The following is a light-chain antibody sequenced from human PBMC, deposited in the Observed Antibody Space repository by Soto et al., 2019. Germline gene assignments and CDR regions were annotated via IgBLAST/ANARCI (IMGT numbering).Light chain of an antibody. Sequence: QSALTQPASVSGSPGQSITLSCTGTSSDVGGYNYVSWYQQHPGKAPRLMIYGVSNRPLGVSYRFSGSKSGNTASLTISGLQSEDEADYYCNSYASVNSPVLFGGGTKLTVL. CDR1: SSDVGGYNY. CDR2: GVS. J-gene: IGLJ2*01. V-gene: IGLV2-14*03. CDR3: NSYASVNSPVL.